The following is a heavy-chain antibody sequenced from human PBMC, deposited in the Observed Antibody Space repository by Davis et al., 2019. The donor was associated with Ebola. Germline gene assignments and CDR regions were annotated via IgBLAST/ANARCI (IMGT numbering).Heavy chain of an antibody. CDR1: GFTFSDYY. V-gene: IGHV3-11*01. Sequence: GESLKISCAASGFTFSDYYMSWIRQAPGKGLEWVSYISSSGSTIYYADSVKGRFTISRDNAKNSLYLQMNSLRAEDTAVYYCARGGYSYGLIYYYYGMDVWGKGTTVTVSS. D-gene: IGHD5-18*01. CDR2: ISSSGSTI. CDR3: ARGGYSYGLIYYYYGMDV. J-gene: IGHJ6*04.